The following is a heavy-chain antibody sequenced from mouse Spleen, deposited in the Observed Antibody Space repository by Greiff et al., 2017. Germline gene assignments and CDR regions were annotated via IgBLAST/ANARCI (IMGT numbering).Heavy chain of an antibody. CDR3: ARFDGNYGGYFDV. Sequence: DVRLVESGGGLVQPGGSLSLSCAASGFTFTDYYMSWVRQPPGKALEWLGFIRNKANGYTTEYSASVKGRFTISRDNSQSILYLQMNALRAEDSATYYCARFDGNYGGYFDVWGTGTTVTVSS. D-gene: IGHD2-1*01. J-gene: IGHJ1*03. CDR2: IRNKANGYTT. V-gene: IGHV7-3*01. CDR1: GFTFTDYY.